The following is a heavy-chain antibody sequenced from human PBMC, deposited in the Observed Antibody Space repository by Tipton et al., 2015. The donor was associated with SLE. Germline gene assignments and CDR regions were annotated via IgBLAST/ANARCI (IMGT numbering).Heavy chain of an antibody. Sequence: LRLSCAVYGGSFSGYYWTWIRQPPGKGLEWIGEINHSGSTNYNPPLKSRVTISVDTSKNQFSLNLNSVTAGDTAIYYCARHFLWGSKDWYFDLWGRGTLVTVSS. J-gene: IGHJ2*01. CDR1: GGSFSGYY. V-gene: IGHV4-34*01. D-gene: IGHD7-27*01. CDR2: INHSGST. CDR3: ARHFLWGSKDWYFDL.